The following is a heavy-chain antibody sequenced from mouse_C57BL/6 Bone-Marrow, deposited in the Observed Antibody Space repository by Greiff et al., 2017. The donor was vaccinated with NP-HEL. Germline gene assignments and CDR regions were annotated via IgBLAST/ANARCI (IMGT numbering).Heavy chain of an antibody. CDR3: ARQGGNGDFDD. D-gene: IGHD2-1*01. CDR2: ISNGGGST. V-gene: IGHV5-12*01. Sequence: EVQRVESGGGLVQPGGSLKLSCAASGFTFSDYYMYWVRQTPEKRLEWVAYISNGGGSTYYPATVKGRFPISSDNAKNTLSLQMSRLKSVDTAMYYCARQGGNGDFDDWGQGTTLTVSS. J-gene: IGHJ2*01. CDR1: GFTFSDYY.